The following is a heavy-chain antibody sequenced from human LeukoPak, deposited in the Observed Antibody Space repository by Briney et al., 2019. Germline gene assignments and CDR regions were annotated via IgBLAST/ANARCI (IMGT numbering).Heavy chain of an antibody. Sequence: SEILSLTCTVSGGSVSSAGYYWSWIRQPPGKGLEWIGYIYYSGSTNYNPSLRSRVTISLDTSKNQFSLRLSSVTAADTAVYYCARHSGSYLPSNYWGQGTLVTVSS. D-gene: IGHD1-26*01. CDR3: ARHSGSYLPSNY. J-gene: IGHJ4*02. CDR2: IYYSGST. V-gene: IGHV4-61*08. CDR1: GGSVSSAGYY.